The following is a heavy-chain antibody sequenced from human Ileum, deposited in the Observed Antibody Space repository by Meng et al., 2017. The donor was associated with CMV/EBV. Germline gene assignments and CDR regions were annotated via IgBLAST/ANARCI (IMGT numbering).Heavy chain of an antibody. D-gene: IGHD2-15*01. CDR2: IYYSGST. J-gene: IGHJ4*02. CDR1: GGSISSGDYY. CDR3: ARQRGYCSGGSCYHFDY. Sequence: VQHQEAGPGLVKPSQTLSLTCTVSGGSISSGDYYWSWIRQPPGKGLEWIGYIYYSGSTYYNPSLKSRVTISVDTSKNQFSLKLSSVTAADTAVYYCARQRGYCSGGSCYHFDYWGQGTLVTVSS. V-gene: IGHV4-30-4*08.